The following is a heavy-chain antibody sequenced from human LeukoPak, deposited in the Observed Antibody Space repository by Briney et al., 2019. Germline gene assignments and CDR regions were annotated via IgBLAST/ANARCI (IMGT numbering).Heavy chain of an antibody. J-gene: IGHJ4*02. CDR3: ARVVAYCGGDCYSGVDY. D-gene: IGHD2-21*02. CDR1: GYIFTGYY. Sequence: GASVKVSCKASGYIFTGYYIHWVRQAPGQGLEWMGWINTNTGNPTYAQGFTGRFVFSLDTSVSTAYLQISSLKAEDTAVYYCARVVAYCGGDCYSGVDYWGQGTLVTVSS. CDR2: INTNTGNP. V-gene: IGHV7-4-1*02.